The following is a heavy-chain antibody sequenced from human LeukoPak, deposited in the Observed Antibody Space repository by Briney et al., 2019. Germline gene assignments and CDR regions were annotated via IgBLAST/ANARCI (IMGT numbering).Heavy chain of an antibody. D-gene: IGHD1-1*01. CDR3: AKVLNWNFAYFDY. CDR2: ISGSGGST. Sequence: GGSLRLSCAASGFTFSSYAMSWVRQAPGKGLERVSAISGSGGSTYYADSVKGRFTISRDNSKNTLYLQMNSLRAEDTAVYYCAKVLNWNFAYFDYWGQGTLVTVSS. J-gene: IGHJ4*02. CDR1: GFTFSSYA. V-gene: IGHV3-23*01.